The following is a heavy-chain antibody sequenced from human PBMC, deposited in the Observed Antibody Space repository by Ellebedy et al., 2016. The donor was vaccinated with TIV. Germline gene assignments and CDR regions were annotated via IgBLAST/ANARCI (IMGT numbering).Heavy chain of an antibody. J-gene: IGHJ6*02. Sequence: GESLKISCAASGFTFTQYWLHWVRQAPGKGPVWVSRINSDGSSTTYADSVKGRFTISRDNAKNSLFLQMNSLRVEDTAVYYCARDGAYGDYAPGQYGMDVWGQGTTVTVS. D-gene: IGHD4-17*01. CDR1: GFTFTQYW. V-gene: IGHV3-74*01. CDR2: INSDGSST. CDR3: ARDGAYGDYAPGQYGMDV.